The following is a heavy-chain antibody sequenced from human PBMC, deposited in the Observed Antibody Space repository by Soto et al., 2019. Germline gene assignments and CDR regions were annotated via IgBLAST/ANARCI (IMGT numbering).Heavy chain of an antibody. J-gene: IGHJ4*02. CDR2: FSDSGTAT. D-gene: IGHD6-13*01. CDR3: AKKTNSGSSIGNYFDY. CDR1: GYTFSNYA. V-gene: IGHV3-23*01. Sequence: EVQLLESGGGLIQPGGSLRLSCGASGYTFSNYAMNWVRQAPGKGLEWVAAFSDSGTATYYADSVKGRFTISRDNSKNTLYLQMNSLRAEDTAVYYCAKKTNSGSSIGNYFDYWGQGTLVTVSS.